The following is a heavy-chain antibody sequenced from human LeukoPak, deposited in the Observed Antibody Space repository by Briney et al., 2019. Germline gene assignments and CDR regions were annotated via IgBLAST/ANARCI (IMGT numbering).Heavy chain of an antibody. CDR3: ARHIYILWWWPENYFDY. V-gene: IGHV4-59*08. J-gene: IGHJ4*02. CDR2: IYYSGST. CDR1: GGSISSYY. D-gene: IGHD2-21*01. Sequence: SETLSLTCTVSGGSISSYYWSWIRQPPGKGLEWIGYIYYSGSTNYNPSLKSRDTISVDTSKNQFSLKLSSVTAADTAVYYCARHIYILWWWPENYFDYWGQGTLVTVSS.